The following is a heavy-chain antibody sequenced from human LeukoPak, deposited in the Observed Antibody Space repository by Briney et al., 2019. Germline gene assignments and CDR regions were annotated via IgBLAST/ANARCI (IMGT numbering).Heavy chain of an antibody. CDR3: ARDQTVTGGFDY. Sequence: PSETLSLTCTVSGGSISSGGYYWSWIRQPPGKGLEWIGYIYHSGGTFYTPSLKSRVTISIDRSENKFALRLNSVTAADTAVYYCARDQTVTGGFDYWGQGILVTVSS. D-gene: IGHD4-17*01. CDR2: IYHSGGT. J-gene: IGHJ4*02. CDR1: GGSISSGGYY. V-gene: IGHV4-30-2*01.